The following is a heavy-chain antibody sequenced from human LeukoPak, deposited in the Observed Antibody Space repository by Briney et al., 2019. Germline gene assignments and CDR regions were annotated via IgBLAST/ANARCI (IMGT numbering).Heavy chain of an antibody. CDR3: ARPGGYSYGPGWFDP. Sequence: KTSETLSLTCAVYGGSFSGYYWSWIRQPPGKGLEWIGEINHSGSTNYNPSLKSRVTISVDTSKNQFSLKLSSVTAADTAVYYCARPGGYSYGPGWFDPWGQGTLVTVSS. J-gene: IGHJ5*02. CDR1: GGSFSGYY. CDR2: INHSGST. V-gene: IGHV4-34*01. D-gene: IGHD5-18*01.